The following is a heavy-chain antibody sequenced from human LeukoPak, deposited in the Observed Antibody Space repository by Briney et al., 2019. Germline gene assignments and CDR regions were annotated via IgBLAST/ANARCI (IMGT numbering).Heavy chain of an antibody. Sequence: PGRSLRLSCAASGFIFSSYAMHWVRQAPGRGLEWVAVISSDGNNKYADSVKGRFTISRDNSKNTLYLQMNSLRVEDMAVYYCAKSMIVVVPYYFDYWGQGTLVTASS. CDR2: ISSDGNNK. CDR3: AKSMIVVVPYYFDY. J-gene: IGHJ4*02. V-gene: IGHV3-30-3*02. D-gene: IGHD3-22*01. CDR1: GFIFSSYA.